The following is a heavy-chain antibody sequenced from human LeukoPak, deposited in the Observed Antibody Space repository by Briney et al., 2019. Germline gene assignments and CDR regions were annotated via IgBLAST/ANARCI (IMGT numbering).Heavy chain of an antibody. Sequence: SETLSLTCTVSGGSISHYYWSWIRQPPGKGLEWIGYIYYSGSTNYNSSLPSRVTISVDTSKNQFSLKLSSVTAADTAVYYCARHGYSSGWFDYWGQGTLVTVSS. CDR2: IYYSGST. J-gene: IGHJ4*02. CDR1: GGSISHYY. V-gene: IGHV4-59*08. CDR3: ARHGYSSGWFDY. D-gene: IGHD6-19*01.